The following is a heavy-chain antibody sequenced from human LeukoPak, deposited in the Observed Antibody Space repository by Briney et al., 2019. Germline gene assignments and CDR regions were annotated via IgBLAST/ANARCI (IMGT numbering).Heavy chain of an antibody. V-gene: IGHV4-59*01. CDR3: AREIRLRYYYYMDV. CDR2: IYYSRST. D-gene: IGHD5-12*01. CDR1: GGSISSYY. Sequence: PSETLSLTCTVSGGSISSYYWSWIRQPPGKGLEWIGYIYYSRSTNYNPSLKSRVTISVDTSKNQFSLKLSSVTAADTAVYYCAREIRLRYYYYMDVWGKGTTVTVSS. J-gene: IGHJ6*03.